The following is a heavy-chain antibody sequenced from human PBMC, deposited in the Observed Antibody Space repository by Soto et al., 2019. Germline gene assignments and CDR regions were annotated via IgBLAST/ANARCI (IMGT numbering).Heavy chain of an antibody. CDR3: ARSLTMAGGIDY. J-gene: IGHJ4*02. CDR2: INPNNGGT. CDR1: GYAFTGYY. V-gene: IGHV1-2*02. Sequence: QVELVQSGAEVKKPGASVKVSCKASGYAFTGYYMYWVRQAPGQGLEWMGWINPNNGGTNYAQKFQGRVTMTSDTSISTAYMILSSLRSDDTAVYYCARSLTMAGGIDYWGQGALVTVSS. D-gene: IGHD3-10*02.